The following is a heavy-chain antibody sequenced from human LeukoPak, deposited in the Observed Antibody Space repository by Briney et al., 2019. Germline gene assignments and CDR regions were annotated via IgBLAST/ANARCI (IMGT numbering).Heavy chain of an antibody. CDR3: ARDQAVAGTWNWYFDL. V-gene: IGHV4-30-4*08. D-gene: IGHD6-19*01. Sequence: PSETLSLTCTVSGGSISSGDYYWSWIRQPPGKGLEWIGYIYYSGSTYYNPSLKSRVTISVDMSKNQFPLKLSSVTAADTAVYYCARDQAVAGTWNWYFDLWGRGTLVTVSS. CDR2: IYYSGST. CDR1: GGSISSGDYY. J-gene: IGHJ2*01.